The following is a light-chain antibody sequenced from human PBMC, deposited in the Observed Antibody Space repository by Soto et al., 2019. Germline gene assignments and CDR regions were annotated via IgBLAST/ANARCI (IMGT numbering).Light chain of an antibody. CDR3: QKYNSAPFT. J-gene: IGKJ3*01. Sequence: DIQMTQSPSSLSASVGDTVTITCQASQDISTYLNWYQHKPGKAPQLLIYDASTLETGAPSRFSGSGSGADFTLTISSLQPEDIATYYCQKYNSAPFTFGPGTKVDIK. CDR2: DAS. CDR1: QDISTY. V-gene: IGKV1-33*01.